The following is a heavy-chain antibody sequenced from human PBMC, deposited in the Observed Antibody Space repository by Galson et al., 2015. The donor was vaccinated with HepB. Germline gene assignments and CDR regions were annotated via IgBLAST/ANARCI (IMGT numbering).Heavy chain of an antibody. J-gene: IGHJ6*02. Sequence: SLRLSCAASGFTFSSYAMHWVRQAPGKGLEWVAVISYDGSNKYYADSVKGRFTISRDNSKNTLYLQMNSPRAEDTAVYYCARGGYSYGYNLYYYYYGMDVWGQGTTVTVSS. CDR1: GFTFSSYA. CDR3: ARGGYSYGYNLYYYYYGMDV. D-gene: IGHD5-18*01. CDR2: ISYDGSNK. V-gene: IGHV3-30*04.